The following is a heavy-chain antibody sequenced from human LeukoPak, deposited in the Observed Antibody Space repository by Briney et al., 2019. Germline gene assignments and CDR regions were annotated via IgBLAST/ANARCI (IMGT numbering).Heavy chain of an antibody. CDR2: IYYSGST. J-gene: IGHJ3*02. Sequence: SETLSLTCTVSGGSISNYYWSWIRQPPGKGLEWIGHIYYSGSTNYSPSLKSRVTMSVDTSKNQFSLKLTAVTAADTAVYYCARGNRKWELLSDAFDIWGQGTMVTASS. D-gene: IGHD1-26*01. CDR1: GGSISNYY. CDR3: ARGNRKWELLSDAFDI. V-gene: IGHV4-59*01.